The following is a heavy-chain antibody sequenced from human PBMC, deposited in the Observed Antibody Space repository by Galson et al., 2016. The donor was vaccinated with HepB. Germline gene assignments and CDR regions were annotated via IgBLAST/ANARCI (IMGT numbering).Heavy chain of an antibody. V-gene: IGHV3-30-3*01. Sequence: SLRLSCAGSGFTFSSYAVHWVRQPPGKGLEWVAAISYDGDNEYSADSLKGRYTISRDNSRNTVYLHMSSLRRDDTAVYYCARGSSAVDATEVGLDYWGQGTLVIVSS. J-gene: IGHJ4*02. CDR1: GFTFSSYA. CDR2: ISYDGDNE. CDR3: ARGSSAVDATEVGLDY. D-gene: IGHD6-19*01.